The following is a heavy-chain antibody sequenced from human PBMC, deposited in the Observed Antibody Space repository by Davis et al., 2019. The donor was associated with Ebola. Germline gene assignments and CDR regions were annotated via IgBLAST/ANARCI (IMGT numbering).Heavy chain of an antibody. CDR3: TRGYSSGWYSDY. D-gene: IGHD6-19*01. CDR1: GFTFSGSA. V-gene: IGHV3-73*01. CDR2: IRSKANSYAT. Sequence: GESLKISCAASGFTFSGSAMHWVRQASGKGLEWVGRIRSKANSYATAYAASVKGRFTISRDDSKNTAYLQMNSLKTEDTAVYYCTRGYSSGWYSDYWGQGTLATVSS. J-gene: IGHJ4*02.